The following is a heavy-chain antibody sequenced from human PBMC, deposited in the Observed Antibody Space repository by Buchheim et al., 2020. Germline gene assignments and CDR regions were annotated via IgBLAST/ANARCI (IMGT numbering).Heavy chain of an antibody. D-gene: IGHD2-15*01. Sequence: EVQLVESGGGLVQPGGSLRLSCAASGFTFSSYDMHWVRQATGKGLEWVSTIGTAGDTYYPGSVKGRFTISRENAKNSLYLQMNSLRAGDTAVYYCARGHCSGGNCYYYYYYAMDVWGQGTT. CDR2: IGTAGDT. CDR1: GFTFSSYD. J-gene: IGHJ6*02. CDR3: ARGHCSGGNCYYYYYYAMDV. V-gene: IGHV3-13*01.